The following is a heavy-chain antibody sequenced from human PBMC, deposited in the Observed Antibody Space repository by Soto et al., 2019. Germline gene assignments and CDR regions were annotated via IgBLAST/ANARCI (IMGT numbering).Heavy chain of an antibody. CDR1: GYTFTSYD. D-gene: IGHD3-3*01. V-gene: IGHV1-8*01. CDR3: AIQSSYYDVRRGDYFDY. CDR2: MNPNSGNT. Sequence: GASVQVSCKASGYTFTSYDINWVRQATGQGLEWMGWMNPNSGNTGYAQKFQGRVTMTRNTSISTAYMELSSLRSEDTAVYYCAIQSSYYDVRRGDYFDYWGQGTLVTVSS. J-gene: IGHJ4*02.